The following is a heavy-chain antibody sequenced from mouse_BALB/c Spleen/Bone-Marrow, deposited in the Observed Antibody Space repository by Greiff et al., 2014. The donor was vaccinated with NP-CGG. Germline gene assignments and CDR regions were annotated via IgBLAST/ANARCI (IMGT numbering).Heavy chain of an antibody. D-gene: IGHD1-1*01. V-gene: IGHV14-3*02. CDR1: GFNIKDTY. CDR3: TRPSFDYGGSYWYFDV. CDR2: IYPANGDT. Sequence: VQLQQSGSELVKPGASVKLSCAASGFNIKDTYMHWVKQRPEQGLEWIGRIYPANGDTKYDPKFQGKATITADTSSNTAYLQLSSLTSEDTAVYYCTRPSFDYGGSYWYFDVWGAGTTVTVSS. J-gene: IGHJ1*01.